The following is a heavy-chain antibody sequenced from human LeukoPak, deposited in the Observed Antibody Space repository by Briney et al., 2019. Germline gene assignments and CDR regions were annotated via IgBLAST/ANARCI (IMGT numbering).Heavy chain of an antibody. CDR1: GFTFSSYS. D-gene: IGHD3-10*01. J-gene: IGHJ6*02. V-gene: IGHV3-48*04. Sequence: GGSLRLSCAASGFTFSSYSMNWVRQAPGQGLEWVSYISHTGSTMSYADSVKGRFTISRDNARNSLYLQMNSLRAEDTAVYYCAIAPLSGTGSSRPLAGMDVWGQGTTVTVSS. CDR2: ISHTGSTM. CDR3: AIAPLSGTGSSRPLAGMDV.